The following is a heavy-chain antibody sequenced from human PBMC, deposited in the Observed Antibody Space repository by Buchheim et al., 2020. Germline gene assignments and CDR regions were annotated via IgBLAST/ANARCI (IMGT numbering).Heavy chain of an antibody. CDR1: GLSFSGYW. CDR3: ARSDWFDP. J-gene: IGHJ5*02. Sequence: EVQLLESGGGLVQPGGSLRLSCAASGLSFSGYWMHWVRQAPGKGPVWVSRIKNDGTITSYADSVKGRFTISRDNAKNTLYLQMNSLRVEDTAVYHCARSDWFDPWGQGT. CDR2: IKNDGTIT. V-gene: IGHV3-74*01.